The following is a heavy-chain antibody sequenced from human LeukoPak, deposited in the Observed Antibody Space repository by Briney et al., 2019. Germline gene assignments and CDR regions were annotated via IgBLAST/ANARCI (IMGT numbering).Heavy chain of an antibody. CDR3: AAGCSGGSCYGRRVRFDP. CDR2: IYHSGST. J-gene: IGHJ5*02. D-gene: IGHD2-15*01. V-gene: IGHV4-4*02. Sequence: PSGTLSLTCAVSGGSIGSSNWWTWVRQPPGKGLEWIGEIYHSGSTNYNPSLKSRVTISVDTSKNQFSLKLSSVTAADTAVYYCAAGCSGGSCYGRRVRFDPWGQGTLVTVSS. CDR1: GGSIGSSNW.